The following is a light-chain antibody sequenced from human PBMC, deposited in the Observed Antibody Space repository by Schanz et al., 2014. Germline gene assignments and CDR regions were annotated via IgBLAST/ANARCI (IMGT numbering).Light chain of an antibody. J-gene: IGKJ1*01. CDR2: GAS. Sequence: EIVLRQSPATVSVSPGEGATLSCRASQSVSSNLAWYQQKPGQGPRLLIHGASTRATGVPDRFSGSGSGTDFTLTISRLEPEDFAVYYCQQYGSSPRTFGQGTKVEIK. CDR3: QQYGSSPRT. CDR1: QSVSSN. V-gene: IGKV3-20*01.